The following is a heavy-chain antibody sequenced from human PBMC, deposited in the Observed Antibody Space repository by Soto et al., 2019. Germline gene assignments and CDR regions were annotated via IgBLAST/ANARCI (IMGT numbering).Heavy chain of an antibody. Sequence: QVQLQQWGAGLLKPSETLSPTCAVYGGSFSGYYWSWIRQPPGKGQEWIGEINHSGSTNYNPSLNSRITISVDTSKNQFSRKLSSVTAADTAVYYCASCIAGAGKRYFDYWGQGTLVTVSS. D-gene: IGHD6-13*01. CDR2: INHSGST. CDR1: GGSFSGYY. CDR3: ASCIAGAGKRYFDY. J-gene: IGHJ4*02. V-gene: IGHV4-34*01.